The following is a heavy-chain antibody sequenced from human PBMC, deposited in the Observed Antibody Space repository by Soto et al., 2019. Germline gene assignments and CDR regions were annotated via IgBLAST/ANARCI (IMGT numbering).Heavy chain of an antibody. D-gene: IGHD3-9*01. CDR1: GFTFSNAW. CDR3: TTGGILPGYSSGY. V-gene: IGHV3-15*01. CDR2: ITSETDGGTT. Sequence: EVQLVESGGGLVKPGGSLRLSCAASGFTFSNAWMSWVRQAPGKGLEWVGRITSETDGGTTDYAAPVKGRLTISRDESKNTVYLQMNSLEIEDTAVYYCTTGGILPGYSSGYWGQGTLVTVSP. J-gene: IGHJ4*02.